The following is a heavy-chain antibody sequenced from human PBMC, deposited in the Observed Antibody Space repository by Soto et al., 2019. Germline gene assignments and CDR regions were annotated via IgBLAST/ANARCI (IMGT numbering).Heavy chain of an antibody. D-gene: IGHD5-18*01. CDR1: GFTFITST. CDR3: ARGLNGYLHYFDY. Sequence: GASVKVSCKVSGFTFITSTVQWVRQARGQPLEWIGWIVVGSGNTIYAQKFQGRVTITRDTSASTAYMELSSLRSEDTAVYYCARGLNGYLHYFDYWGQGTPVTVSS. CDR2: IVVGSGNT. J-gene: IGHJ4*02. V-gene: IGHV1-58*01.